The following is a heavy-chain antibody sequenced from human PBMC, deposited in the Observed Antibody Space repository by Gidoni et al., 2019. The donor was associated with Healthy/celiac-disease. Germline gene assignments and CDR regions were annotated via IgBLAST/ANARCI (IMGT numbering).Heavy chain of an antibody. D-gene: IGHD3-10*01. J-gene: IGHJ5*02. V-gene: IGHV4-61*02. CDR2: IYTSGST. CDR1: GGSISRGSYY. CDR3: ARDAPHYYGSGDPHWFDP. Sequence: QVQLQESGPGLVQPSQTLSLTCTVSGGSISRGSYYWSWIRQPAGKGLEWIGRIYTSGSTNYNPSLKSRVTISVDTSKNQFSLKLSSVTAADTAVYYCARDAPHYYGSGDPHWFDPWGQGTLVTVSS.